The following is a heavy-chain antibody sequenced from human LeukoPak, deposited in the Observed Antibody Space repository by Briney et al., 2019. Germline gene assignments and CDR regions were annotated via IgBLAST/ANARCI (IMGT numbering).Heavy chain of an antibody. CDR1: GGSISSYY. J-gene: IGHJ4*02. Sequence: SETLSLTCTVSGGSISSYYWSWIRQPAGKGLEWIGRFYTSGSTNFNPSLKSRVTMSVDTSKNQFSLKLSSVTAADTAVYYCARDKRGYSFDYWAWEPWSPSPQ. V-gene: IGHV4-4*07. CDR3: ARDKRGYSFDY. CDR2: FYTSGST. D-gene: IGHD2-21*01.